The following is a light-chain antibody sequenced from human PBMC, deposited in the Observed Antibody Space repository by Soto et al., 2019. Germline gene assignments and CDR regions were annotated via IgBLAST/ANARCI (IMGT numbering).Light chain of an antibody. CDR1: SSNIGSNT. CDR2: RNN. J-gene: IGLJ1*01. Sequence: QAVVTQPPSASGTPGQRVTISCSGSSSNIGSNTVNWYQQLPGTAPKLLIYRNNQRPSGVPDRFSGSKSGTSASLAISGLQSEDEADYYCAAWDDSLNGYVFGTGTKVTVL. V-gene: IGLV1-44*01. CDR3: AAWDDSLNGYV.